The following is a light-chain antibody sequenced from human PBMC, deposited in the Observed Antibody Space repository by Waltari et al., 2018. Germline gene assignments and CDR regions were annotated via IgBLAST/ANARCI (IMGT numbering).Light chain of an antibody. CDR3: QSADSSGTYRV. CDR1: ALPKYF. CDR2: KDN. V-gene: IGLV3-25*03. J-gene: IGLJ3*02. Sequence: SFELTQARSVSVSPGQTAKITCSGDALPKYFTYWYQQKTGQAPVLIIYKDNERPAGITERFSGSSSGTTVTLTISGVQAEDEADYYCQSADSSGTYRVFGGGTKLTVL.